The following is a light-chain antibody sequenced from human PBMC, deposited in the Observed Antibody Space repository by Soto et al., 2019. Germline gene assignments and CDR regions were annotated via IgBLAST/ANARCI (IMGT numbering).Light chain of an antibody. CDR3: SSYISSSTFVV. Sequence: QSALTQPASVSGSPGQSITISCTGTSRDVGGYNYVSWHQQHPGKAPKVIITRVSNRHSGVSNRFSGSKSGNTASLTISGLQAEDEADYYCSSYISSSTFVVFGGGTKLTVL. J-gene: IGLJ2*01. V-gene: IGLV2-14*01. CDR1: SRDVGGYNY. CDR2: RVS.